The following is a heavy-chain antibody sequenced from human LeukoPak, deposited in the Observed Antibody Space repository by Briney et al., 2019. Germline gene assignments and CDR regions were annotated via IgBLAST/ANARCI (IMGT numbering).Heavy chain of an antibody. CDR1: GFTFSSYA. J-gene: IGHJ4*02. V-gene: IGHV3-30*04. CDR3: AREGRLYSGSYRWLDY. Sequence: PGGSLRLSCAASGFTFSSYAMHWVRQAPGKGLEWVAVISYDGSNKYYADSVKGRFTISRDNSKNTLYLQMNSLRAEDTAVYYCAREGRLYSGSYRWLDYWGQGTLVTVSS. D-gene: IGHD1-26*01. CDR2: ISYDGSNK.